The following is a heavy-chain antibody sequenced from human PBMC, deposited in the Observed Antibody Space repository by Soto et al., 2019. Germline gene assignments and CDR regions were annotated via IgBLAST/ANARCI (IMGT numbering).Heavy chain of an antibody. CDR3: ARDLRRVYAIDFEY. CDR1: GFTFSSSS. Sequence: GVSLRLSCAACGFTFSSSSINWVCQAQGKGLEWVSYISSSGSTIYYADSVKGRFTISRDNAKNSLYLQMNSLRDEDTAVYYFARDLRRVYAIDFEYWGKGTLVTVSS. CDR2: ISSSGSTI. V-gene: IGHV3-48*02. D-gene: IGHD2-8*01. J-gene: IGHJ4*02.